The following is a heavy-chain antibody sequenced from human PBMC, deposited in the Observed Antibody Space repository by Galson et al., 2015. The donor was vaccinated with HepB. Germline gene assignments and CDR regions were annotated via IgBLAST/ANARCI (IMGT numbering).Heavy chain of an antibody. V-gene: IGHV3-33*01. CDR1: GFTFSSYG. CDR2: IWYDGSNK. Sequence: SLRLSCAASGFTFSSYGMHWVRQAPGKGLEWVAVIWYDGSNKYYADSVKGRFTISRDNSKNTLYLQMNSLRAEDTAVYYCARDSGRPGYSHHVDYWGQGTLVTVSS. D-gene: IGHD5-18*01. CDR3: ARDSGRPGYSHHVDY. J-gene: IGHJ4*02.